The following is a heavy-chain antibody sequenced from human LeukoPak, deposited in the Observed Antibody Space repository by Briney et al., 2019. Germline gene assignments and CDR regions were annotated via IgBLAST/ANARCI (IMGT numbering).Heavy chain of an antibody. Sequence: PGGSLRLSCVASGFTLIDYYITCIRQAPGKWRGWVSYIKSSIIYTNYADSVKGRFTVSRDNAKNSLYLQMNSLRDEDTAVYYCARALRIAAATTSFDYWGQGTLVTVSS. D-gene: IGHD6-13*01. V-gene: IGHV3-11*03. CDR2: IKSSIIYT. J-gene: IGHJ4*02. CDR1: GFTLIDYY. CDR3: ARALRIAAATTSFDY.